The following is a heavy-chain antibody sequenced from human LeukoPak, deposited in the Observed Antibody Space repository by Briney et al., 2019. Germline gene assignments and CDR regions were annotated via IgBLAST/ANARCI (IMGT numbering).Heavy chain of an antibody. Sequence: ASVKVSCKASGYTFTSYAMHWVRQAPGQRLEWMGWINAGNGNTKYSQEFQGRVTITRDMSTSTAYMELSSLRSEDTAVYYCAAKGSGSYYLGFAFDIWGQGTMVTVSS. D-gene: IGHD3-10*01. CDR1: GYTFTSYA. CDR2: INAGNGNT. V-gene: IGHV1-3*03. J-gene: IGHJ3*02. CDR3: AAKGSGSYYLGFAFDI.